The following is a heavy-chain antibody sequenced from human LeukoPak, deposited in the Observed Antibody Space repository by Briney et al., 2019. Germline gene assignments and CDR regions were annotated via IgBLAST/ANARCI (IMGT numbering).Heavy chain of an antibody. CDR2: IYTSAST. CDR1: GGSISSGSYY. V-gene: IGHV4-61*02. Sequence: SETLSLTCTVSGGSISSGSYYWSWIRQPAGKGLEWIGRIYTSASTNYNPSLKSRVTISVDTSKNQFSLKRSSVTAADTAVYYCARDSYCGGDCYYSYWGQGTLVTVSS. D-gene: IGHD2-21*01. J-gene: IGHJ4*02. CDR3: ARDSYCGGDCYYSY.